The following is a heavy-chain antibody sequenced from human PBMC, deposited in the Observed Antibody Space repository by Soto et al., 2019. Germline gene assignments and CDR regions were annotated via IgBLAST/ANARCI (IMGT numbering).Heavy chain of an antibody. CDR2: INGGSGNT. CDR3: ARVPPWGNSAGDYYIQHYDS. V-gene: IGHV1-3*01. J-gene: IGHJ4*02. Sequence: XSVKVSCKSSGFTFTSYAIHWLRQAPGQSPQWMGWINGGSGNTKYSQDLQGRVTFTRDTFATTAYLELSSLRSEDTAVYYCARVPPWGNSAGDYYIQHYDSWGQGTPVTVSS. CDR1: GFTFTSYA. D-gene: IGHD3-10*01.